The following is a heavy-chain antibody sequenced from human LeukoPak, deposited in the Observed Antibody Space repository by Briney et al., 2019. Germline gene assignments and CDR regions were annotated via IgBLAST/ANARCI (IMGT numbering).Heavy chain of an antibody. CDR3: ARVPYTSGWYYFDY. Sequence: PSETLSLTCSVSGASISRYYWSWIRQPPGKGLERIAYIYYSGSTDYNPSLKSRVTISVDTSKNQFSLKLSSVTAADTAVYYCARVPYTSGWYYFDYWGQGTLVTVSS. J-gene: IGHJ4*02. CDR1: GASISRYY. V-gene: IGHV4-59*01. CDR2: IYYSGST. D-gene: IGHD6-19*01.